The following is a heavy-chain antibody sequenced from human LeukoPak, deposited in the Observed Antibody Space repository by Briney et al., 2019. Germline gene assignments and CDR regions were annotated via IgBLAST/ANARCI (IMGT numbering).Heavy chain of an antibody. D-gene: IGHD3-22*01. CDR3: ARQYYYDSSGYYEFDY. V-gene: IGHV1-69*13. J-gene: IGHJ4*02. Sequence: ASVKVSCKASGGTFSSYAISWARQAPGQGLEWMGGIIPIFGTANYAQKFQGRVTITADESTSTAYMELSSLRSEDTAVYYCARQYYYDSSGYYEFDYWGQGTLVTVSS. CDR2: IIPIFGTA. CDR1: GGTFSSYA.